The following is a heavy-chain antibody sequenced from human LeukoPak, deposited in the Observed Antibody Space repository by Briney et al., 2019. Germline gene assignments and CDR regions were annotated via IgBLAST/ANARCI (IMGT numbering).Heavy chain of an antibody. CDR3: AREDLRFGGVHY. CDR1: GYTFTGYY. Sequence: ASVKVSCKASGYTFTGYYMHWVRQAPGQGLEWMGWINPNSGGTNYAQKFQGRVTMTRDTSISTAYMELRSLRSDDTAVYYCAREDLRFGGVHYWGQGTLVTVSS. D-gene: IGHD3-16*01. CDR2: INPNSGGT. V-gene: IGHV1-2*02. J-gene: IGHJ4*02.